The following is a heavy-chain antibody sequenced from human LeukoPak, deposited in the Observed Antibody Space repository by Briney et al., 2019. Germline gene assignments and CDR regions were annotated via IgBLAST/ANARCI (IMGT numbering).Heavy chain of an antibody. D-gene: IGHD3-9*01. CDR3: ARDLSDILSPCY. CDR1: GFTFSDYN. V-gene: IGHV3-48*04. J-gene: IGHJ4*02. CDR2: INSRSTTI. Sequence: GGSLRLSCAASGFTFSDYNMNWVRQAPGKGLEWVSYINSRSTTIDYADSVKGRFTISRDNAKNSLYLQMNSLRAEDTAVYYCARDLSDILSPCYWGQGTPVTVSS.